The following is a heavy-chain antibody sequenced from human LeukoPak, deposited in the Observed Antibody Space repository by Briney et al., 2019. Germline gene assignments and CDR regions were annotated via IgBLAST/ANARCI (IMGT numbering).Heavy chain of an antibody. CDR3: ARGGGAYYFDY. V-gene: IGHV3-74*01. D-gene: IGHD3-10*01. CDR2: INDLGTST. J-gene: IGHJ4*02. CDR1: GFTFSNYW. Sequence: GGALRLSCAASGFTFSNYWMHWVRQVPGKGLVWVSRINDLGTSTNYADSVRGRFPVSRDDATNTLYLQMNSLRAEDTAVYYCARGGGAYYFDYWGRGTLVTVPA.